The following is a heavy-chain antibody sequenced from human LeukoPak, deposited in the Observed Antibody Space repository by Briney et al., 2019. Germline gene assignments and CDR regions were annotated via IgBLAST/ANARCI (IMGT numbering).Heavy chain of an antibody. V-gene: IGHV4-4*07. J-gene: IGHJ4*02. Sequence: PSETLSLTCTVSGGSISSYYWSWLRQPAGKGLEWIGRIYTSGCSNYNPSLKSRVTMSVDTSKNQFSLKLSSVTAADTAVYYCARDDGYNWNDYWGQGTLVTVSS. D-gene: IGHD1-1*01. CDR3: ARDDGYNWNDY. CDR2: IYTSGCS. CDR1: GGSISSYY.